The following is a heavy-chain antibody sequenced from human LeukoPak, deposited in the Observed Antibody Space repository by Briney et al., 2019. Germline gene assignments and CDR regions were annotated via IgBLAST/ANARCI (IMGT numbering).Heavy chain of an antibody. J-gene: IGHJ4*02. CDR3: AKPPSYGDYTNGDFDY. D-gene: IGHD4-17*01. CDR1: GFTFSSYG. Sequence: GGSLRLSCAASGFTFSSYGMHWVRQAPGKGLEWVAVIWYDGSNKYYADSVKGRFTISRDNSKNTLYLQMNSLRAEDTAVYYCAKPPSYGDYTNGDFDYWGQGTLVTVSS. CDR2: IWYDGSNK. V-gene: IGHV3-33*06.